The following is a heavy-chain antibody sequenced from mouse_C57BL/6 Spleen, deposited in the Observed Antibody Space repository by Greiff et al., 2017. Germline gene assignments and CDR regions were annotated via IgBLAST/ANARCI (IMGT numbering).Heavy chain of an antibody. CDR2: IHPSDSYT. D-gene: IGHD2-10*02. Sequence: QVQLQQPGAELVRPGASVKLSCKASGYTFTSYWMHWVKQRPGQGLAWIGMIHPSDSYTNYNQKFKGKATLTVDTSSSTAYMQLSSLTSEDSAVYDCARWYGNYVVYLDYWGQGTTLTVSS. V-gene: IGHV1-59*01. CDR1: GYTFTSYW. J-gene: IGHJ2*01. CDR3: ARWYGNYVVYLDY.